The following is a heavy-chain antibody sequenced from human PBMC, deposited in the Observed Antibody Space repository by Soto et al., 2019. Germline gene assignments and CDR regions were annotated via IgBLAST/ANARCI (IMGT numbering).Heavy chain of an antibody. CDR2: ISGSGGST. D-gene: IGHD4-17*01. V-gene: IGHV3-23*01. Sequence: EVQLLESGGGLVQPGGSLRLSCAASGFPFSTYAMTWVRQAPGKGLEWVSAISGSGGSTYYPDSVKGRFTISRDNSKNTLYLQMNSLRAEDTAVYYCARTVTFGYWGQGTLVTVSS. J-gene: IGHJ4*02. CDR3: ARTVTFGY. CDR1: GFPFSTYA.